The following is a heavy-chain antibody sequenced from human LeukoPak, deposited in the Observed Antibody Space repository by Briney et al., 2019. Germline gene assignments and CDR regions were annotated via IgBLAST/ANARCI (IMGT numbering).Heavy chain of an antibody. V-gene: IGHV4-4*07. Sequence: SETLSLTCTVSGVSISTYYWRWIRQPASKGLEWIGRIYTSGSTNYNPSLKSRVTMSGDTSKNQFSLKLTFVTAADTAVYYCARDLIAVAGKEAFDIWGQGTMVTVSS. CDR3: ARDLIAVAGKEAFDI. J-gene: IGHJ3*02. CDR2: IYTSGST. D-gene: IGHD6-19*01. CDR1: GVSISTYY.